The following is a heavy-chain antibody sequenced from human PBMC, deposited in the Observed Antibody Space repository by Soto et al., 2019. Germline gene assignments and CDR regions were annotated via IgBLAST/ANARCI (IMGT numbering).Heavy chain of an antibody. J-gene: IGHJ6*02. CDR3: ARIKWGLDYYSGMDV. V-gene: IGHV1-2*02. CDR1: GYTFSDYF. CDR2: INPKTAAT. D-gene: IGHD1-26*01. Sequence: QVQLVQSGAEVKKSGASVKVSCKASGYTFSDYFIQWLRQAPGQGLEWVAWINPKTAATNYAKKFQDRVTLTSDPSFSTAYVELTRLRPDDTAVYYCARIKWGLDYYSGMDVWGQGTAVTVSS.